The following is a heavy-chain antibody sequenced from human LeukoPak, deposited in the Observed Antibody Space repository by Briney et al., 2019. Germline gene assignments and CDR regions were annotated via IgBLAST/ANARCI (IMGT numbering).Heavy chain of an antibody. Sequence: PGGCLRLACAASGFTLSSYARHWIHQAPGKGLEGVGGISYDGSNKYYADSVKGRFTISRDNSKNTLYLQINSLRAEDTAVYYCASEGTTVTTDGHCDYWGQGTLVTVSS. V-gene: IGHV3-30-3*01. J-gene: IGHJ4*02. CDR2: ISYDGSNK. D-gene: IGHD4-11*01. CDR3: ASEGTTVTTDGHCDY. CDR1: GFTLSSYA.